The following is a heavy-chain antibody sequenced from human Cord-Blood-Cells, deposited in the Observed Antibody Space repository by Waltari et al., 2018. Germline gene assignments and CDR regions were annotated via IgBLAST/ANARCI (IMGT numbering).Heavy chain of an antibody. CDR3: ATVHHGYSSSWYTMYNWFDP. CDR1: GYTLTELS. V-gene: IGHV1-24*01. J-gene: IGHJ5*02. D-gene: IGHD6-13*01. Sequence: QVQLVQSGAEVKKPGASVKVSCKVSGYTLTELSMHWVRQAPGQGPEWMGGFDPEDGETIYAQKFQGRVTMTEDTSTDTAYMELSSLRSEDTAVYYCATVHHGYSSSWYTMYNWFDPWGQGTLVTVSS. CDR2: FDPEDGET.